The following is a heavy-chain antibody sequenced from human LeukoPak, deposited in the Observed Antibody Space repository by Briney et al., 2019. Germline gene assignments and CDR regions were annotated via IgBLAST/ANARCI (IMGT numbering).Heavy chain of an antibody. CDR3: ARPSTGYSSGWYWYFDL. D-gene: IGHD6-19*01. CDR2: IYYSGST. Sequence: PSETLSLTCTVSGGSISSYYWSWIRQPPGKELEWIGYIYYSGSTNYNPSLKSRVTISVDTSKNQFSLKLSSVTAADTAVYYCARPSTGYSSGWYWYFDLWGRGTLVTVSS. CDR1: GGSISSYY. J-gene: IGHJ2*01. V-gene: IGHV4-59*01.